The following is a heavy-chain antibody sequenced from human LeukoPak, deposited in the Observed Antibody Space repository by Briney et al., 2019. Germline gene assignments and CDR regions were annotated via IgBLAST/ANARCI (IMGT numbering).Heavy chain of an antibody. D-gene: IGHD5-18*01. CDR2: ISGSGGSR. CDR3: AKGIQQLYNSDY. CDR1: GFTFSSYA. Sequence: GGSLRLSCAASGFTFSSYAMTWVRQAPGKGLEWVSSISGSGGSRDYTDSVKGRFTISRDNSRNKLYLQMNSLRAEDTAIYFCAKGIQQLYNSDYWGQGTLATSSS. J-gene: IGHJ4*02. V-gene: IGHV3-23*01.